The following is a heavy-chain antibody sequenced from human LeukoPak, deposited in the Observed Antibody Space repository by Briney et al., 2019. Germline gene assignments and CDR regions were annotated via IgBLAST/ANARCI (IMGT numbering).Heavy chain of an antibody. CDR1: GFTFSSYS. J-gene: IGHJ2*01. CDR2: ISSSSYI. V-gene: IGHV3-21*01. Sequence: GGSLRLSCAASGFTFSSYSVNWVRQAPGKGLEWVSSISSSSYIYYADSVKGRFTISRDNARNSLYLQMNSLRAEDTAVYYCARDGLAAATLHWCFDLWGRGTLVTVSS. CDR3: ARDGLAAATLHWCFDL. D-gene: IGHD2-15*01.